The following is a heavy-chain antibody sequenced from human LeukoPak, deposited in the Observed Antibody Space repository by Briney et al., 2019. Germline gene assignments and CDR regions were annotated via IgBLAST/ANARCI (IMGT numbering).Heavy chain of an antibody. D-gene: IGHD3-3*01. J-gene: IGHJ5*02. V-gene: IGHV4-34*01. CDR3: ARLVGVAPPANWFDP. CDR1: GGSISNYY. Sequence: SETLSLTCIVSGGSISNYYWSWIRQPPGKGLEWIGEINRSGSTNYNPSLKSRITISVDTSKNQFSLKLSSVTAADTAVYYCARLVGVAPPANWFDPWGQGTLVTVSS. CDR2: INRSGST.